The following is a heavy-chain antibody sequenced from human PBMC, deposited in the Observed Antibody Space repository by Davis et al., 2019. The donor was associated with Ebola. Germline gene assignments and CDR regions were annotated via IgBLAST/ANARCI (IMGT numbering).Heavy chain of an antibody. V-gene: IGHV1-69*13. CDR2: IIPIFGTA. CDR1: GYTFIRYY. Sequence: SVKVSCKASGYTFIRYYMHWVRQAPGQGLEWMGGIIPIFGTANYAQKFQGRVTITADESTSTAYMELSSLRSEDTAVYYCARSGLSFGVVKYHYGMDVWGKGTTVTVSS. CDR3: ARSGLSFGVVKYHYGMDV. J-gene: IGHJ6*04. D-gene: IGHD3-3*01.